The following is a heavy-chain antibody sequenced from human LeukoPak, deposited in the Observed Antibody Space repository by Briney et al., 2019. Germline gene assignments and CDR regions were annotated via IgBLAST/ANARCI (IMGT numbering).Heavy chain of an antibody. CDR1: RFTFSTYA. J-gene: IGHJ4*02. CDR2: ISASGALT. CDR3: AKEHDYGDYGDY. V-gene: IGHV3-23*01. Sequence: GGSLRLSCAASRFTFSTYAMSWVRQAPGKGLEWVSSISASGALTYYADSVKGRFTTSRDNSKNTLYLQMNSLRAEDTAVYYCAKEHDYGDYGDYWGQGTLVTVSS. D-gene: IGHD4-17*01.